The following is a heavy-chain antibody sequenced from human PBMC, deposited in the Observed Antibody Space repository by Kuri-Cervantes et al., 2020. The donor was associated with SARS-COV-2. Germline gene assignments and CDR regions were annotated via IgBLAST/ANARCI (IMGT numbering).Heavy chain of an antibody. CDR3: ARRRDFWSGSPFDY. CDR1: GYSFTSYR. V-gene: IGHV5-51*01. D-gene: IGHD3-3*01. CDR2: IYPGDSDT. J-gene: IGHJ4*02. Sequence: GGSLRLSCKGSGYSFTSYRIGWVRQMPGKGLEWMGIIYPGDSDTRYSPSFQGQVTISADKSISTAYLQWSSLRASDTAMHYCARRRDFWSGSPFDYWGQGTLVTVSS.